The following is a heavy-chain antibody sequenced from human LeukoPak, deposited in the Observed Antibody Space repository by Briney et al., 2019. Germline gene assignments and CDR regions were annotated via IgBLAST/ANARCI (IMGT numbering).Heavy chain of an antibody. V-gene: IGHV3-48*01. CDR2: ISSSSSTI. J-gene: IGHJ4*02. CDR3: AREDDDYGGHPDFDY. D-gene: IGHD4-23*01. Sequence: GGSLRLSCAASGFTVSSNYMNWVRQAPGKGLEWVSYISSSSSTIYYADSVKGRFTISRDNAKNSLYLQMNSLRAEDTAVYYCAREDDDYGGHPDFDYWGQGTLVTVSS. CDR1: GFTVSSNY.